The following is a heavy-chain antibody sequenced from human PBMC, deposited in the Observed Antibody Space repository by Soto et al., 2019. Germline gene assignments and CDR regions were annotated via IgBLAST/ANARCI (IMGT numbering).Heavy chain of an antibody. Sequence: QVQLVQSGAEVKKPGSSVKVSCKASGGTFSSYAISWVRQAPGHGLEWMGGIIPIFGTANYAQKFQGRVTITADAATSTAYMELSSLRSEDTAVYYCARGEQRELQRGYYFDYWGQGTLVTVSS. D-gene: IGHD1-26*01. J-gene: IGHJ4*02. V-gene: IGHV1-69*01. CDR3: ARGEQRELQRGYYFDY. CDR2: IIPIFGTA. CDR1: GGTFSSYA.